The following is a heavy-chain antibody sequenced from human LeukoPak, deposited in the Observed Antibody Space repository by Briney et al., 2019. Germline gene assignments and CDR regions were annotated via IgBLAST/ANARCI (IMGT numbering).Heavy chain of an antibody. V-gene: IGHV3-23*01. J-gene: IGHJ4*02. CDR1: GFTFTSYA. CDR3: ARGDRDPFDY. CDR2: ISGSGGST. D-gene: IGHD2-21*02. Sequence: PGGSLRLSCAASGFTFTSYAMRWVRQAPGKGLEWVSTISGSGGSTYYADSAKGRFTISRDNSKNTLYLQLNSLTAEDTAAYYCARGDRDPFDYWGQGTLVTVSS.